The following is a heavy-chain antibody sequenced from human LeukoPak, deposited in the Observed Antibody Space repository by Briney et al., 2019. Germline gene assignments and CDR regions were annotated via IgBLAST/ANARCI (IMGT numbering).Heavy chain of an antibody. J-gene: IGHJ4*02. CDR2: ISDIGST. D-gene: IGHD3-22*01. CDR1: GGSISSYY. Sequence: SGTLSLICTVSGGSISSYYWRWIRQPPGKGLEWIAYISDIGSTNYNPSLKSRVTISVDTSKNQFSLKLSSVTAADTAVYYCARGESITMIVVATPSPFDYWGQGTLVTVSS. V-gene: IGHV4-59*12. CDR3: ARGESITMIVVATPSPFDY.